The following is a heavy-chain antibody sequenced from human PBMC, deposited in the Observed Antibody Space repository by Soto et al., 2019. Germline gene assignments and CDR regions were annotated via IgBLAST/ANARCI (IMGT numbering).Heavy chain of an antibody. CDR2: IWYDGSNK. CDR1: GFTFNTYG. J-gene: IGHJ6*02. CDR3: ARGDCTGAYCYSWPFNYGVDV. V-gene: IGHV3-33*08. Sequence: QVQLVESGGGVVQPGGSLRLSCTTSGFTFNTYGMYWVRQAPGKGLEWVAIIWYDGSNKYYGDSVKGRFNISRDNSKNTLYLPMNSLRAEDTALYYCARGDCTGAYCYSWPFNYGVDVWGQGTTVTVSS. D-gene: IGHD2-15*01.